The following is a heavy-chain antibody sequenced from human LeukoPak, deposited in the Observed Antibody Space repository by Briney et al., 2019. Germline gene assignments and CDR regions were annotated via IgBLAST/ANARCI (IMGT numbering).Heavy chain of an antibody. CDR3: ARSTQSGYDSDY. CDR1: GFTFSSYS. J-gene: IGHJ4*02. D-gene: IGHD5-12*01. CDR2: ISSSSSYT. V-gene: IGHV3-21*01. Sequence: GGSLRLSCAASGFTFSSYSMNWVRQAPGKGLEWVSSISSSSSYTYYADSVKGRFTISRDNAKNSLYLQMNSLRAEDTAVYYCARSTQSGYDSDYWGQGTLVTVSS.